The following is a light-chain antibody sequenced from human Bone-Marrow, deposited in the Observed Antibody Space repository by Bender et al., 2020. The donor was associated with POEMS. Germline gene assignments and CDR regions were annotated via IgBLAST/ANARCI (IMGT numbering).Light chain of an antibody. CDR3: AVWDDSLNGWV. CDR2: EGT. V-gene: IGLV2-14*02. CDR1: SRNVGGYTL. J-gene: IGLJ3*02. Sequence: QSALTQPASVSGSPGQSITFSCSATSRNVGGYTLVSWYQQHPGRAPKLIIYEGTNRPSEVPDRFSGSRSGTSASLAISGLQSEDEADYYCAVWDDSLNGWVFGGGTKLTVL.